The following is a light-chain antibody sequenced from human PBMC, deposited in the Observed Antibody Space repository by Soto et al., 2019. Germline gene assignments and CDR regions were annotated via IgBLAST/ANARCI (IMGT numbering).Light chain of an antibody. CDR3: LVWDNSLNAWV. Sequence: QSALTQPRSVSGSPGQSVTISCTGTSSDVGGYNYVSWYQQHPGKAPKLMIYDVSKRPSGVPDRFSGSKSGNTASLTISGLQAEDEADYYCLVWDNSLNAWVFGGGTKLTVL. V-gene: IGLV2-11*01. J-gene: IGLJ3*02. CDR1: SSDVGGYNY. CDR2: DVS.